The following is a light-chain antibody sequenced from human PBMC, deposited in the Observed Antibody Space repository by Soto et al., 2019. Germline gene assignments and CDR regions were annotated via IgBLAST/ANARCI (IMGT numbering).Light chain of an antibody. CDR2: DAF. J-gene: IGKJ4*01. CDR1: QSVTTY. CDR3: QQRYNWPLT. Sequence: EIVLTQSPATLSLSPGERATLSCRASQSVTTYLAWYQRKPGQAPRLLIYDAFNRATDIPARFSGSGSGTDFTLTISSLEPEDFAVYYCQQRYNWPLTFGGGTKVEIK. V-gene: IGKV3-11*01.